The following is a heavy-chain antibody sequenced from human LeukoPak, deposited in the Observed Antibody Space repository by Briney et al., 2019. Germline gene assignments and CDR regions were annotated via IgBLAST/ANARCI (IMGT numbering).Heavy chain of an antibody. CDR2: IRSSSSTI. J-gene: IGHJ4*02. CDR3: ARAGYYDFCSGYSAY. CDR1: GVIFSSYS. Sequence: GGSLRLSCAPSGVIFSSYSMNWVRQAPGGGREWVSYIRSSSSTIYYADSVKGRFTISRDNAKNSLYLQMNSLRAEDTAVYYCARAGYYDFCSGYSAYRGQGTLVTVSS. V-gene: IGHV3-48*01. D-gene: IGHD3-3*01.